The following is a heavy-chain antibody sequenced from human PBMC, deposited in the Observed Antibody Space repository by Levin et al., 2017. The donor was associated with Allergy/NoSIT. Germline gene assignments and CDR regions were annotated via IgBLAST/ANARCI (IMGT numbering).Heavy chain of an antibody. D-gene: IGHD3-22*01. J-gene: IGHJ6*02. CDR1: GGTFSSYA. CDR3: AGPSYYYDSSIYLWYYGMDV. Sequence: ASVKVSCKASGGTFSSYAISWVRQAPGQGLEWMGGIIPIFGTANYAQKFQGRVTITADESTSTAYMELSSLRSEDTAVYYCAGPSYYYDSSIYLWYYGMDVWGQGTTVTVSS. V-gene: IGHV1-69*13. CDR2: IIPIFGTA.